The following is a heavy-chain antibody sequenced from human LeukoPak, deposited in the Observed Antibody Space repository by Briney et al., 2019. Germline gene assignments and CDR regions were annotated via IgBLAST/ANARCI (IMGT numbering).Heavy chain of an antibody. J-gene: IGHJ4*02. CDR3: ARGAKATLRYFDWLLNY. CDR1: GYTFTSYD. CDR2: MNPNSGNT. Sequence: GASVKVSCKASGYTFTSYDINWVRQATGQGLEWMGWMNPNSGNTGYAQKLQGRVTMTRNTSISTAYMELSSLRSEDTAVYYCARGAKATLRYFDWLLNYWGQGTLVTVSS. V-gene: IGHV1-8*01. D-gene: IGHD3-9*01.